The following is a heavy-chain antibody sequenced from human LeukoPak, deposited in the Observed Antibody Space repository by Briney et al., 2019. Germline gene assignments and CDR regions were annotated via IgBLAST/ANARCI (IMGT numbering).Heavy chain of an antibody. CDR3: AREAKRDGDGKAFDD. J-gene: IGHJ4*02. V-gene: IGHV3-23*01. CDR1: GFTFSSYS. Sequence: GGSLRLSCAASGFTFSSYSMNWVRQAPGKGLEWVSAISGSGGSTYYADSVKGRFTISRDNSKNTLYLQMNSLRAEDTAVYYCAREAKRDGDGKAFDDWGQGTLVTVSS. D-gene: IGHD4-23*01. CDR2: ISGSGGST.